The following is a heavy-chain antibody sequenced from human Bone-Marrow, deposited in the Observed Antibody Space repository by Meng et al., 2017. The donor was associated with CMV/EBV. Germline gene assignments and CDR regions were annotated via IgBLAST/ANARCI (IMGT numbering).Heavy chain of an antibody. CDR3: ARDLDYGDYASDY. V-gene: IGHV1-18*01. CDR1: GYTFTSYG. J-gene: IGHJ4*02. Sequence: QVQLVQSGTEVKKPGASVKVSCKTSGYTFTSYGISWVRQAPGQGLEWMGWISAYNGNTNYTQTLQGRVTMTTDTSTSTAHMELRSLRSDDTAVYYCARDLDYGDYASDYWGQGTLVTVSS. D-gene: IGHD4-17*01. CDR2: ISAYNGNT.